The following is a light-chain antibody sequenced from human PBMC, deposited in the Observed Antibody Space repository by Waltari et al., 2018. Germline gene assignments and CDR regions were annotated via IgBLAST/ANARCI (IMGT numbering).Light chain of an antibody. V-gene: IGKV1-27*01. CDR3: QSYYNVPIT. J-gene: IGKJ4*01. Sequence: DIQVTQSPPSLSASVGDRVTITCRARQGISSSLAWYQQKPGTSPKLLIYAASTLQSGIPSRFSGGRSGTDFTLTINNLQPEDVSTYYCQSYYNVPITFGGGTRVEI. CDR1: QGISSS. CDR2: AAS.